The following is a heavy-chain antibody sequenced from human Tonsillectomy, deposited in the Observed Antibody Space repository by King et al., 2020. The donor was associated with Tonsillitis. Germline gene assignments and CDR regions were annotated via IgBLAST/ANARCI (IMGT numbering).Heavy chain of an antibody. CDR3: TRAANDFDWLLNPWFDP. CDR1: GGSISSGTYS. V-gene: IGHV4-30-2*01. CDR2: MFYSGSA. Sequence: QLQESGSRLVMPSQTLSLTCTVSGGSISSGTYSWGWIRQPPGKGLEWIGYMFYSGSAYYNPSFKTRVTLSVDRSKNQFSLKLKSVTAADTAMYYCTRAANDFDWLLNPWFDPWGQGTLVTVSS. J-gene: IGHJ5*01. D-gene: IGHD3-9*01.